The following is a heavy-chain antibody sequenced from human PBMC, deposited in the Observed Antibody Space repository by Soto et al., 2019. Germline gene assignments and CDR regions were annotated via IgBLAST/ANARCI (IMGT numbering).Heavy chain of an antibody. CDR2: INHSGST. J-gene: IGHJ4*02. D-gene: IGHD5-12*01. V-gene: IGHV4-34*01. CDR3: ARGSGYDAGFDY. Sequence: QVQLQQWGAGLLKPSETLSLTCAVYGGSFSGYYWSWIRQPPGKGLEWIGEINHSGSTNYNPSLKSRVTISVDTSKNQFAPKLSSVTAAETAVYYCARGSGYDAGFDYWGQGTLVTVSS. CDR1: GGSFSGYY.